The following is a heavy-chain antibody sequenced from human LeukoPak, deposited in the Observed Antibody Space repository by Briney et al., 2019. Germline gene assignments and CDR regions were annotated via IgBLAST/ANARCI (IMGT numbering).Heavy chain of an antibody. CDR3: ATHAAVVAATRTHYFYYGMDV. J-gene: IGHJ6*02. CDR2: MNPNSGNP. V-gene: IGHV1-8*01. CDR1: GYTFTSYD. Sequence: ASVKVSCKASGYTFTSYDLIWVRQASGQGLEWMGWMNPNSGNPGYAQKFQGRVTMTRNTSISTAYMELSSLRSEDTAVYYCATHAAVVAATRTHYFYYGMDVWGQGTTVTVSS. D-gene: IGHD2-15*01.